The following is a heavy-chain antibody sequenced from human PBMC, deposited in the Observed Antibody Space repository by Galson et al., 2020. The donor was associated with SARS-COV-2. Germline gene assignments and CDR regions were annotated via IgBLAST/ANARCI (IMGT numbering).Heavy chain of an antibody. V-gene: IGHV3-33*01. CDR3: ARDLALDQQLVNY. Sequence: GGSLRLSCAASGFTFSSYGMHWVRQAPGKGLEWVAVIWYDGSNKYYADSVKGRFTISRDNSKNTLYLQMNSLRAEDTAVYYCARDLALDQQLVNYWGQGTLVTVSS. D-gene: IGHD6-13*01. J-gene: IGHJ4*02. CDR2: IWYDGSNK. CDR1: GFTFSSYG.